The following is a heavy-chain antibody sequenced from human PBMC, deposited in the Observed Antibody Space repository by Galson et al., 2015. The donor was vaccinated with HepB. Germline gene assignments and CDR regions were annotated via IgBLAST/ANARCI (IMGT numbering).Heavy chain of an antibody. D-gene: IGHD2-2*01. Sequence: SLRLSCAASGFTFSSYWMHWVRQGPGKGVVWVSHINTDGSKTNYADSVKGSFTISRDNAKNTLYLQMNSLRAEDTAVYYCARGGCSSTSCLDNWGQGTLVTVSS. J-gene: IGHJ4*02. CDR3: ARGGCSSTSCLDN. V-gene: IGHV3-74*01. CDR2: INTDGSKT. CDR1: GFTFSSYW.